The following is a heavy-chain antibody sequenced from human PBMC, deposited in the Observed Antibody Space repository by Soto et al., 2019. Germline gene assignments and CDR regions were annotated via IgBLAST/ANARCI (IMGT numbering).Heavy chain of an antibody. Sequence: SETLSLTCTVSGFSIINVDYYWTWIRQPPGKGLEWIGYIYNSGNTYYKTSLKSQVMISVDTSKKQFSMNLSSVTAADTVVYYCASGYYDILTGRDTKYYFDYWGQGALVTVS. CDR1: GFSIINVDYY. CDR3: ASGYYDILTGRDTKYYFDY. D-gene: IGHD3-9*01. V-gene: IGHV4-30-4*02. J-gene: IGHJ4*02. CDR2: IYNSGNT.